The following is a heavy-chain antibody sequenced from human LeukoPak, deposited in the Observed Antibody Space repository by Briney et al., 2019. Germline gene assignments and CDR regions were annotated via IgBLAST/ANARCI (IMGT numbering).Heavy chain of an antibody. J-gene: IGHJ4*02. D-gene: IGHD2-15*01. CDR3: ARERVHCSGGSCYLFDY. CDR2: IYYSGST. CDR1: GGSISSYY. Sequence: PSETLSHTCTDSGGSISSYYWSRIRQPPGKGLEWIGYIYYSGSTYYNPSLKSRVTISVDTSKNQFSLKLSSVTAADTAVYYCARERVHCSGGSCYLFDYWGQGTLVIVSS. V-gene: IGHV4-59*12.